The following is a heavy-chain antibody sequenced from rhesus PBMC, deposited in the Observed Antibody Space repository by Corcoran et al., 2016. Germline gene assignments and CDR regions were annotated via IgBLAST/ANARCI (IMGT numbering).Heavy chain of an antibody. CDR3: ARIGGYSYSFGDY. V-gene: IGHV4-122*02. D-gene: IGHD5-12*01. CDR2: ISYSGST. CDR1: GYSISSGSG. J-gene: IGHJ4*01. Sequence: QLQLQESGPGLVKPSETLSLTCAVSGYSISSGSGWSWIRQPPGKGLEWIGDISYSGSTSYNPSLKSRVTISRDTSKNQCSLKLSSVTAADTAVYYCARIGGYSYSFGDYWGQGVLVTVAS.